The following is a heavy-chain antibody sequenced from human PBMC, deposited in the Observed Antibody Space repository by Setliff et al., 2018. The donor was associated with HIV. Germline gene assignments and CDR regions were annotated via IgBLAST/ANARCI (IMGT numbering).Heavy chain of an antibody. J-gene: IGHJ6*02. CDR1: GYTFNNYG. CDR2: ISGYGNR. Sequence: GASVKVSCKASGYTFNNYGVMWVRQAPGQGLEWMGWISGYGNRKYAQKFEGRLTVTTDTSTSTAYMELSSLGSEDTAVYYCARGSGGYCSGGSCYFGFGLALWGQGTTVTVSS. CDR3: ARGSGGYCSGGSCYFGFGLAL. D-gene: IGHD2-15*01. V-gene: IGHV1-18*01.